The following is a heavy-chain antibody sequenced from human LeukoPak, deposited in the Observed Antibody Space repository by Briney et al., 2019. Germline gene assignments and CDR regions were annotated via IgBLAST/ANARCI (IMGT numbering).Heavy chain of an antibody. J-gene: IGHJ3*02. CDR3: ARVAVAATGAFDI. Sequence: GGSLRLSCAGSGFTVSSYWMSWVRQAPGRRPEWVASIKQDGSEIQSVGSVKDLFTISRDNAKNSLFLQMNSLRAEDTAVYYCARVAVAATGAFDIWGQGTMVTVSS. V-gene: IGHV3-7*04. D-gene: IGHD6-19*01. CDR2: IKQDGSEI. CDR1: GFTVSSYW.